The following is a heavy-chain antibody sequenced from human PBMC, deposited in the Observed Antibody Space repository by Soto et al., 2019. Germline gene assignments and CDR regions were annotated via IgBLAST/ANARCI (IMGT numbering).Heavy chain of an antibody. CDR1: GGSFSGYY. V-gene: IGHV4-34*01. J-gene: IGHJ6*03. CDR3: ARGILTRYRLRYYYYYMDV. Sequence: ETLSLTCAVYGGSFSGYYWSWIRQPPGKGLEWIGEINHSGSTNYNPSLKSRVTISVDTSKNQFSLKLSSVTAADTAVYCCARGILTRYRLRYYYYYMDVWGKGTTVTVSS. CDR2: INHSGST. D-gene: IGHD3-9*01.